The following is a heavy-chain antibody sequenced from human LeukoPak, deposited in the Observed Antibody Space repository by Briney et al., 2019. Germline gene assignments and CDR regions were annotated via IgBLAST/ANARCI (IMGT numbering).Heavy chain of an antibody. CDR1: GYTFTGYY. J-gene: IGHJ6*03. V-gene: IGHV1-2*02. CDR2: INPNSGGT. CDR3: ARGKSDCTNGVCYRDYYYYYMDV. D-gene: IGHD2-8*01. Sequence: ASVKVSCKASGYTFTGYYMHWVRQAPGQGLEWMGWINPNSGGTNYAQKFQGRVTMTRDTSISTAYMELSSLRSEDTAVYYCARGKSDCTNGVCYRDYYYYYMDVWGKGTTVTVSS.